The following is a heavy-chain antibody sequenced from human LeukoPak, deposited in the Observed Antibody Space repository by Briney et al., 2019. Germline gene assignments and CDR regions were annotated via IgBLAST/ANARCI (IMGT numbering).Heavy chain of an antibody. CDR1: GFTFSSYA. V-gene: IGHV3-23*01. CDR3: AILTTVTTKGDY. J-gene: IGHJ4*02. D-gene: IGHD4-17*01. Sequence: GGSLRLSCAASGFTFSSYAMSWVRQAPGKGLEWVSAISGSGGSTYYADSVKGRFTISRDNSKNTLYLQMNSLRAEDTAVYCCAILTTVTTKGDYWGQGTLVTVSS. CDR2: ISGSGGST.